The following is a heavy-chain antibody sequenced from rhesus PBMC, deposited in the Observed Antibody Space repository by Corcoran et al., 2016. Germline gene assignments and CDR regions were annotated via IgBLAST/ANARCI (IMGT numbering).Heavy chain of an antibody. V-gene: IGHV4S10*01. CDR2: ISGSGTNT. CDR3: ARDLGT. Sequence: QVQLQESGPGVVKPSETLSLTCAVSGGSISHSYWWTWIRQPPGKGLEWIGYISGSGTNTHYNPSLKSRVTISKDTSNTQFSLKLNSVTAADTAVYYCARDLGTWGQGALVTVSS. J-gene: IGHJ1*01. CDR1: GGSISHSYW. D-gene: IGHD1-1*01.